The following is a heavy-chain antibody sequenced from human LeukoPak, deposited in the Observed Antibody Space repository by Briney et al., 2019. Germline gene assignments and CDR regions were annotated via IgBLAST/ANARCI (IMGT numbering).Heavy chain of an antibody. Sequence: ASVKVPCKASGYTFTGYYMHWVRQAPGQGLEWMGWINPNSGGTNYAQKFQGRVTMTRDTSISTAYLELSRLRSDDTAVYYCARGSGWYYSYNYYGMDVWGQGTTVTVSS. D-gene: IGHD6-19*01. J-gene: IGHJ6*02. CDR2: INPNSGGT. V-gene: IGHV1-2*02. CDR3: ARGSGWYYSYNYYGMDV. CDR1: GYTFTGYY.